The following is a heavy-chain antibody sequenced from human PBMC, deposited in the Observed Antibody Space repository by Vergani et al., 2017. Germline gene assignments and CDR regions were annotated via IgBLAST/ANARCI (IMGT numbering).Heavy chain of an antibody. CDR2: IRPKTGGETT. Sequence: EVQPVESGGGLVKPGGSLRLSCTTSGFTFSSAWMSWVRQAPGKGLEWVARIRPKTGGETTDYAAPVKGRFTISRDDFKNTLYLQMNSLKTEETAVYYCSSPTKWELLYYFYYWCQGTLVTVFS. CDR3: SSPTKWELLYYFYY. V-gene: IGHV3-15*01. D-gene: IGHD1-26*01. J-gene: IGHJ4*02. CDR1: GFTFSSAW.